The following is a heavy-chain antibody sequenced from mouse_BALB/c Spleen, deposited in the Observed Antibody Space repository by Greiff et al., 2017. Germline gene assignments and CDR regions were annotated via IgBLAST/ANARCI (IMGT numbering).Heavy chain of an antibody. J-gene: IGHJ2*01. CDR2: IRLKSDNYAT. Sequence: EVKLMESGGGLVQPGGSMKLSCVASGFTFSSYWMSWVRQSPEKGLEWVAEIRLKSDNYATHYAESVKGKFTISRDDSKSRLYLQMNSLRAEDTGIYYCTAYRYDGFDYWGQGTTLTVSS. CDR1: GFTFSSYW. D-gene: IGHD2-14*01. CDR3: TAYRYDGFDY. V-gene: IGHV6-3*01.